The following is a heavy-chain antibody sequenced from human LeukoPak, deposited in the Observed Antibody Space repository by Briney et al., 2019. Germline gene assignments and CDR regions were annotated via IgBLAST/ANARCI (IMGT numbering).Heavy chain of an antibody. J-gene: IGHJ4*02. V-gene: IGHV1-18*01. Sequence: GASVKVSCKASGYTFSKYSINWVRQAPGQGLEWMGWISGYNGKTNYAQKLQGRVTMTTDTSTSTAYMELRSLRSDDTAVYYCARDAEWEWLAYYWGQGTLVTVSS. D-gene: IGHD6-19*01. CDR3: ARDAEWEWLAYY. CDR1: GYTFSKYS. CDR2: ISGYNGKT.